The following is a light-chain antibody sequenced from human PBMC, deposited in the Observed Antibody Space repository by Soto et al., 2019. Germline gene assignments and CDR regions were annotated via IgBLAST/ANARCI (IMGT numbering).Light chain of an antibody. CDR1: QSVSSSY. V-gene: IGKV3-20*01. J-gene: IGKJ1*01. CDR2: GAS. Sequence: LSPGERATLSCRASQSVSSSYLAWYQQKPGQAPRLLIYGASSRATGIPDRFSGSGSGTDFTLTISRLEPEDFAVYYCQQYGSSRWTFGQGTNVDIK. CDR3: QQYGSSRWT.